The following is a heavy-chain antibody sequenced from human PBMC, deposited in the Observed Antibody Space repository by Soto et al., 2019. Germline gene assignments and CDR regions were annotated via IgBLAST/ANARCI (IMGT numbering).Heavy chain of an antibody. V-gene: IGHV3-21*01. D-gene: IGHD2-2*01. Sequence: GGSLRLSCAASGFTFSSYSMNWVRQAPGKGLEWVSSISSSSSYIYYADSVKGPFTISRDNAKNSLYLQMNSQRAEDTAVYYCARDFVGYCSSTSCPGGAFDIWGQGTMVTVSS. CDR2: ISSSSSYI. J-gene: IGHJ3*02. CDR1: GFTFSSYS. CDR3: ARDFVGYCSSTSCPGGAFDI.